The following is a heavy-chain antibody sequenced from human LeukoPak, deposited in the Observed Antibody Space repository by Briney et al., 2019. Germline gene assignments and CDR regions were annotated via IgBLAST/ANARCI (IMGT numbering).Heavy chain of an antibody. Sequence: GGSLRLSCAASGFTFNNYWMTWVREGPGKGLESVANIKPGANEKYYVDSLKGRFTISRDNVKNSLYLQMNSLRAEDTAIYYCATFRFLGTWGQGTMVTVSP. V-gene: IGHV3-7*03. D-gene: IGHD3-3*01. J-gene: IGHJ3*01. CDR1: GFTFNNYW. CDR2: IKPGANEK. CDR3: ATFRFLGT.